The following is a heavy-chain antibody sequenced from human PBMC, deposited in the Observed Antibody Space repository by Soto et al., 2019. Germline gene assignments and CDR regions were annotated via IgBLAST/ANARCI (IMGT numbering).Heavy chain of an antibody. J-gene: IGHJ4*02. Sequence: EVQLVESGGGLVKPGGSLRLSCAASGFTFSNAWMSWVRQAPGKGLEWVGRIKSKTDGGTTDYAAPVKVRFTISRDDSKNTLYLQMNSLKTEDTAVYYCTTVGGDFWSGPMGYWGQGTLVTVAS. CDR3: TTVGGDFWSGPMGY. CDR2: IKSKTDGGTT. V-gene: IGHV3-15*01. D-gene: IGHD3-3*01. CDR1: GFTFSNAW.